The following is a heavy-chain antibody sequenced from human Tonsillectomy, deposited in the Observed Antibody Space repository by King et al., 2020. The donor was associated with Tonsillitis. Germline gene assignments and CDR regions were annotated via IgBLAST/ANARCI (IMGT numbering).Heavy chain of an antibody. CDR2: IIPVFGPP. J-gene: IGHJ5*02. CDR1: GGSFNNYA. CDR3: AREFQLLFGFDP. V-gene: IGHV1-69*01. D-gene: IGHD2-21*01. Sequence: VQLVESGAEVKKPGSSVKISCKASGGSFNNYAINWVRQAPGKGLEWMGRIIPVFGPPNYAQKFRGRVTITADESTSSFNMEVSRLRSEDTAVYYCAREFQLLFGFDPWGQGTLVTVSS.